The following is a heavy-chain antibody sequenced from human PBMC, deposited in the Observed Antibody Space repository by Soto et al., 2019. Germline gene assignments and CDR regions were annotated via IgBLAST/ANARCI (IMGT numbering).Heavy chain of an antibody. J-gene: IGHJ4*02. CDR1: GGSISSYY. V-gene: IGHV4-30-2*01. Sequence: SETLSLTCAVSGGSISSYYWNWIRQPPGKGLEWIGYIYHSGSTSYNPSLKSRVSISVDKSKNQFSLKLSSVTAADTAVYYCASDALVVYYYEKWGRGALVTVSS. D-gene: IGHD3-22*01. CDR3: ASDALVVYYYEK. CDR2: IYHSGST.